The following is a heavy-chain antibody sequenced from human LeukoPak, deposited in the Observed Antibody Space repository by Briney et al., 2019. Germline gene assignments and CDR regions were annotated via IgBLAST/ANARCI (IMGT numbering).Heavy chain of an antibody. CDR1: GGSISSSSYY. D-gene: IGHD4/OR15-4a*01. J-gene: IGHJ4*02. CDR3: ARQKIGGTMVMKVGVDY. V-gene: IGHV4-39*01. Sequence: PSETLSLTCTVSGGSISSSSYYWGWIRQPPGKGLEWIVSIYYSGSTYYNPSLKSRITISVDTSKNQFSLKLSSVTAADTAVYYCARQKIGGTMVMKVGVDYWGQGTLVTVSS. CDR2: IYYSGST.